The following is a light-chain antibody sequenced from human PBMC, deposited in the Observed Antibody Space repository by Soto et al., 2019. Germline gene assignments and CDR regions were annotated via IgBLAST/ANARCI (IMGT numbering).Light chain of an antibody. Sequence: DIQMTQSPSTLSASVGDRVTITCRASQSISSWLAWYQQKPGKAPKLLIYKASSLESGVPSRLSGSGSGTEFTLTISSLQPGDFATYYCQQYNSYPLTFGGGTKVDIK. CDR1: QSISSW. J-gene: IGKJ4*01. V-gene: IGKV1-5*03. CDR2: KAS. CDR3: QQYNSYPLT.